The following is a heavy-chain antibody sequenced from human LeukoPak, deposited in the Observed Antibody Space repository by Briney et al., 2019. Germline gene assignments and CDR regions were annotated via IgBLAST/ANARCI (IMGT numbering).Heavy chain of an antibody. V-gene: IGHV4-59*01. Sequence: PSEALSLTCTVSGGSISSYYWSWIRQPPGKGLEWIGYIYYSGSTNYNPSLKSRVTISVDTSKNQFSLKLSSVTAADTAVCYCARDRSDYVWGSNDAFDIWGQGTMVTVSS. CDR3: ARDRSDYVWGSNDAFDI. J-gene: IGHJ3*02. CDR1: GGSISSYY. D-gene: IGHD3-16*01. CDR2: IYYSGST.